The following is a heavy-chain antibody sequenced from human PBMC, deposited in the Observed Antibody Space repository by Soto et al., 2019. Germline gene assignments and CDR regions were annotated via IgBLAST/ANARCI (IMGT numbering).Heavy chain of an antibody. J-gene: IGHJ4*02. CDR3: ATSKVGVSNGPTTY. CDR1: GFTFSNYW. D-gene: IGHD1-26*01. V-gene: IGHV3-74*01. CDR2: MNSDGSNT. Sequence: EVQLVESGGALVQPGGSLRLSCAASGFTFSNYWMHWVRQAPGKGLGWISRMNSDGSNTVYADAVKGRFTISRDNAKNTLYLQMNSLRVEDTAVYYCATSKVGVSNGPTTYWGQGTLVTVSS.